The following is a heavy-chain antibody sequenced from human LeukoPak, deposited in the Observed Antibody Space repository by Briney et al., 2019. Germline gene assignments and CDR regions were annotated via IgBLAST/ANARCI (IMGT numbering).Heavy chain of an antibody. J-gene: IGHJ4*02. Sequence: GGSLRLSCAASGFTFSRLAMYCVRQAPGKGLEGGAGIFGSGGSTHYADSVKGRFTISRDNSKNTVYLQMNSLRAEDTAVYYCAKTTTGYSSGRFPGWPVDYWGQGTLVTVSS. CDR1: GFTFSRLA. V-gene: IGHV3-23*01. CDR2: IFGSGGST. D-gene: IGHD6-19*01. CDR3: AKTTTGYSSGRFPGWPVDY.